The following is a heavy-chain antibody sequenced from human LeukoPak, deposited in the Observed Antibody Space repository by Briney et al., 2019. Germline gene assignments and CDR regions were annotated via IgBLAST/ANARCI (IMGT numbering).Heavy chain of an antibody. Sequence: GGSLRLSCAASGFTFSSYAMHWVRQAPGKGLEWVAVISYDGSNKYYADSVKGRFTTSRDNSKNTLYLQMNSLRAEDTAVYYCARYRYSYDDYWGQGTLVTVSS. D-gene: IGHD5-18*01. CDR3: ARYRYSYDDY. CDR1: GFTFSSYA. J-gene: IGHJ4*02. CDR2: ISYDGSNK. V-gene: IGHV3-30*04.